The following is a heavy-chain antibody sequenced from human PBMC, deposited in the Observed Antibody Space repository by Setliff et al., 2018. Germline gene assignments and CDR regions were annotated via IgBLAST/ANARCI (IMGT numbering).Heavy chain of an antibody. Sequence: GASLKISCTASGFTFGDYAMSWVRQAPGKGLEWVGFIRSKAYGGTTEYAASVKGRFTISRDDSKSIAYLQMNSLKTEDTAVYYCTRASSIAVAGSSIWGQGTLVTVS. CDR1: GFTFGDYA. J-gene: IGHJ4*02. D-gene: IGHD6-19*01. V-gene: IGHV3-49*04. CDR3: TRASSIAVAGSSI. CDR2: IRSKAYGGTT.